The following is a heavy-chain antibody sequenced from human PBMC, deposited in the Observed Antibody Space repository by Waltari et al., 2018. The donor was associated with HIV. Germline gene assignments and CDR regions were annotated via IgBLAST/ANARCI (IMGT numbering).Heavy chain of an antibody. CDR2: IKGEVDGRTV. V-gene: IGHV3-15*01. CDR1: VVNFKTTW. CDR3: TTWQGGSY. Sequence: EVQLMEFGGGLVKPGGSLRLSCAASVVNFKTTWMIWVRQAPGKGLEWIGRIKGEVDGRTVDYGVPVKGRFTISRDDSINTVYLQMNSLEAEDTAVYYCTTWQGGSYWGQGTLVTVSP. J-gene: IGHJ4*02.